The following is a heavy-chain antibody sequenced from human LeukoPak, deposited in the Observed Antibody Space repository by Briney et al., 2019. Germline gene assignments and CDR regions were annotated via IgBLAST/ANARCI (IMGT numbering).Heavy chain of an antibody. D-gene: IGHD4-23*01. Sequence: SETLSLTCAVSGYSISSGYYWGWIRQPPGKGLEWIGSIYHSGSTYYNPSLKSRVTISVDTSKNQFSLKLSSVTAADTAVYYCARSAVTPGGSIRSWGQGTLVTVSS. V-gene: IGHV4-38-2*01. CDR3: ARSAVTPGGSIRS. CDR2: IYHSGST. J-gene: IGHJ4*02. CDR1: GYSISSGYY.